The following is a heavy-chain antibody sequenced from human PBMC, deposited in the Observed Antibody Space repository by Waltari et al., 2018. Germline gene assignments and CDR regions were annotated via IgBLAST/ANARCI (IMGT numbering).Heavy chain of an antibody. CDR1: GFTFSSYA. Sequence: EVQLLESGGGLVQPGGSLRLSCAASGFTFSSYAMSWVRQAPGKGREGVSAIRGSGGSTYYADSVKGRFTISRDNSKNTLYLQMNSLRAEDTAVYYCAKNGDVAPFDYWGQGTLVTVSS. CDR3: AKNGDVAPFDY. V-gene: IGHV3-23*01. CDR2: IRGSGGST. D-gene: IGHD7-27*01. J-gene: IGHJ4*02.